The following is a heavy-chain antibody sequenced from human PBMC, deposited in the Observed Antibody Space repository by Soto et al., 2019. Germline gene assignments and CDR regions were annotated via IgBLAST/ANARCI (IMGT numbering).Heavy chain of an antibody. Sequence: ASVKVSCKASGYTFTSYYMHWVRQAPGQGLEWMGIINPSGGSTSYAQKFQGRVTMTRDTSTSTVYMELSSLRSEDTAVYYCATSRLDIVVVPAAILLPDYWGQGTLVTVSS. CDR2: INPSGGST. CDR1: GYTFTSYY. CDR3: ATSRLDIVVVPAAILLPDY. J-gene: IGHJ4*02. V-gene: IGHV1-46*03. D-gene: IGHD2-2*01.